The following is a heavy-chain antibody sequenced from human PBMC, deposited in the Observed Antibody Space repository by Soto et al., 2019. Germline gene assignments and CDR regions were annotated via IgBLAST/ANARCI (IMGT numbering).Heavy chain of an antibody. CDR3: ERDKWQLVRGGSWFDP. CDR2: IIPIFGTA. Sequence: QVQLVQSGAEVKKPGSSVKVSCKASGGTFSSYAISWVRQAPGQGLEWMGGIIPIFGTANYAQKFQGRVTITADKSKSTAYMELSSLRSEDTAVYYCERDKWQLVRGGSWFDPWGQGTLVTVSS. D-gene: IGHD6-6*01. J-gene: IGHJ5*02. CDR1: GGTFSSYA. V-gene: IGHV1-69*06.